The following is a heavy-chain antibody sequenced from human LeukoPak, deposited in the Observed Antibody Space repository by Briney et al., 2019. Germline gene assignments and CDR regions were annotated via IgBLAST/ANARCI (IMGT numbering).Heavy chain of an antibody. V-gene: IGHV1-18*01. D-gene: IGHD6-19*01. CDR3: ARDPRIAVAGTGGIIDY. CDR1: GYTFTSYG. J-gene: IGHJ4*02. CDR2: ISAYNGNT. Sequence: ASVKVSCKASGYTFTSYGISWVRQAPGQGLEWMGWISAYNGNTNYAQKLQGGVTMTTDTSTSTAYMELRSLRSDDTAVYYCARDPRIAVAGTGGIIDYWGQGTLVTVSS.